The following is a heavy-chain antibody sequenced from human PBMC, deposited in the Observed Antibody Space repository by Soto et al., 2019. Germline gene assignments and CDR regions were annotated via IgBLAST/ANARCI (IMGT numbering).Heavy chain of an antibody. J-gene: IGHJ2*01. CDR3: ARGNHRWLQLWYFDL. CDR1: GGTFSSYT. Sequence: QVQLVQSGAEVKKPGSSVTVSCKASGGTFSSYTISWVRQAPGQGLEWMGGIIPIFGTANYAQKFQGRVTITPADSPXTAYMELSSLRSEDTAVYYCARGNHRWLQLWYFDLWGRGTLVTVSS. CDR2: IIPIFGTA. V-gene: IGHV1-69*05. D-gene: IGHD5-12*01.